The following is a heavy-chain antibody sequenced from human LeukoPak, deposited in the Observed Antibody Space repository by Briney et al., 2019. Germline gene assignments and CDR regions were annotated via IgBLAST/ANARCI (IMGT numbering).Heavy chain of an antibody. CDR3: ARGVAAAAGRTFDF. CDR2: IYNSGST. Sequence: PSETLSLTCTVSGDSFSYFYWSWIRQPPGKGLEWIGYIYNSGSTSYNPSLKSGVTISLDTSQNHFSLKLSSLTAADTAVYYCARGVAAAAGRTFDFWGQGTLVTVSS. CDR1: GDSFSYFY. V-gene: IGHV4-59*01. J-gene: IGHJ4*02. D-gene: IGHD6-13*01.